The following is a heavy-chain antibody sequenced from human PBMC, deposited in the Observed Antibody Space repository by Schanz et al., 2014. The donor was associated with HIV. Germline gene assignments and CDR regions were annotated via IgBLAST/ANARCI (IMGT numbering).Heavy chain of an antibody. CDR3: ARGEGYYYDSSGFPLASGMDV. D-gene: IGHD3-22*01. J-gene: IGHJ6*02. V-gene: IGHV4-34*01. CDR2: IYYSGST. Sequence: QVQLQQWGAGLLKPSETLSLTCAVYGGSFSGYYWSWIRQHPGKGLEWIGYIYYSGSTYYNPSLKSRVTMSVDTSENHFSLKLSSATVADTAVYYCARGEGYYYDSSGFPLASGMDVWGQGTTVTVSS. CDR1: GGSFSGYY.